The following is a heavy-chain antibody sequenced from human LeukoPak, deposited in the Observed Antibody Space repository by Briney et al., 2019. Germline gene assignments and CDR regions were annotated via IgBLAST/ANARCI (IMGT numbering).Heavy chain of an antibody. CDR2: IYTSGST. V-gene: IGHV4-61*02. D-gene: IGHD3-3*01. CDR1: GGSISSGSYY. J-gene: IGHJ6*04. CDR3: ARDYSAIFGV. Sequence: PSETLSLTCTVSGGSISSGSYYWHWLRQPAGTGLEWIGRIYTSGSTNYNPSLKSRVTISVDTSKNQFSLKLSSVTAADTAVYYWARDYSAIFGVWGKGTTVTVSS.